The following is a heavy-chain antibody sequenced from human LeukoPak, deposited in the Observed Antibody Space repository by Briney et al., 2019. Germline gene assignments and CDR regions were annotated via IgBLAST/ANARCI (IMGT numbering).Heavy chain of an antibody. Sequence: QSGGSLRLSCAASGFTFSSYGIHWVRQAPGKGLEWVAVVWSDGTNKYNADSVKGRFTISRDNSKNTLSLQMNSLRAEDTAVYYCARERPIITYFDYWGQGTLVTVSS. CDR1: GFTFSSYG. CDR3: ARERPIITYFDY. CDR2: VWSDGTNK. D-gene: IGHD5-24*01. V-gene: IGHV3-33*01. J-gene: IGHJ4*02.